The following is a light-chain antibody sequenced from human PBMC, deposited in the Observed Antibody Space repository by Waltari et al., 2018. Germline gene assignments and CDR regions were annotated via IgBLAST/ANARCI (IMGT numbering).Light chain of an antibody. J-gene: IGKJ1*01. Sequence: IVLTQSPGTLPLSPGERATVSCRASQSVSRALAWYQQKPGQAARLLIYGASTRATGIPDRFSGSGYGTDFSLTNSRLEPDDFAVYYCQHYLRIPVTFGQGTTVEI. CDR1: QSVSRA. CDR2: GAS. CDR3: QHYLRIPVT. V-gene: IGKV3-20*01.